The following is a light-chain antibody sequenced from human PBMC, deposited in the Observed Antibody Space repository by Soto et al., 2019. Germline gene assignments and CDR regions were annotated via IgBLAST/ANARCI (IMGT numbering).Light chain of an antibody. CDR3: QQYGDSPAYT. V-gene: IGKV3-20*01. CDR2: QTS. J-gene: IGKJ2*01. Sequence: EIILTQSPGTLSVSPGERATLSCRGSQSINREFLAWYQQKPGQASRLLMFQTSTRASGVPDRFSGSGSGTDFTLTITGLEPEDSAVYYCQQYGDSPAYTFGQWTKLEI. CDR1: QSINREF.